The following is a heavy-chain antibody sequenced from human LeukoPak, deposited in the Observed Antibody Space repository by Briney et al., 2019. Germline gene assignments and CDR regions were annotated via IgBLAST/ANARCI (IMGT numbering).Heavy chain of an antibody. V-gene: IGHV1-58*02. Sequence: SVKVSCKASGFTFTSSAMQWVRQARGQRLEWIGWIVVGSGNTNYAQKFQERVTITRDMSTSTAYMELSSLRSEDTAVYYCAADSAVIAAAATYGMDVWGQGTTVTVSS. CDR2: IVVGSGNT. D-gene: IGHD6-13*01. CDR3: AADSAVIAAAATYGMDV. J-gene: IGHJ6*02. CDR1: GFTFTSSA.